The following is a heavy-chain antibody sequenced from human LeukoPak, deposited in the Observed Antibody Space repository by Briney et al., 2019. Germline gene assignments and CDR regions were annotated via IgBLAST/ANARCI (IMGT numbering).Heavy chain of an antibody. V-gene: IGHV3-21*01. CDR1: GFTFSSYS. CDR2: ISSSSSYI. D-gene: IGHD5-18*01. J-gene: IGHJ4*02. Sequence: PGGSLRLSCAASGFTFSSYSMNWVRQAPGKGLEWVSSISSSSSYIYYADSVKGRFTISRDNAKNSLYLQMNSLRAEDTAVYYCARDPTAMADLDYWGQGTLVTVSS. CDR3: ARDPTAMADLDY.